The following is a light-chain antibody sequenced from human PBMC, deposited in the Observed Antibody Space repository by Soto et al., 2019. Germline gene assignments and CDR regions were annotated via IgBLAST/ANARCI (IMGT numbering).Light chain of an antibody. CDR1: SANIVNNY. J-gene: IGLJ2*01. CDR2: DND. V-gene: IGLV1-51*01. CDR3: LTWDSSLSVAV. Sequence: QSALTQPPSVSAAPGQKVTISCSGSSANIVNNYVSWYHQVPGTAPKVVIYDNDQRPSGIPDRFSGSKSGTSATLGITGLQTGDEADSYCLTWDSSLSVAVFGGGTKLTVL.